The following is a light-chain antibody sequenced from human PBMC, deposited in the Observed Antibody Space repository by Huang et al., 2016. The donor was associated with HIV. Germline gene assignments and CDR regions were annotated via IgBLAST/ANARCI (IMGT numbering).Light chain of an antibody. V-gene: IGKV3-20*01. Sequence: EIVLTQSPGTLSLSPGERATLSCRASQSITSSYLAWYQQKPGQAPGLLIYGASSRATGIPDRFSGSGSGTDFTLTISRLEPEDFAVYYCQQYGSSPPTFGPGTKVDIK. J-gene: IGKJ3*01. CDR2: GAS. CDR3: QQYGSSPPT. CDR1: QSITSSY.